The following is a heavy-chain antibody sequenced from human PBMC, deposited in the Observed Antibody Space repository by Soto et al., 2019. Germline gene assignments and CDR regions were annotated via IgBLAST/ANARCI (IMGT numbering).Heavy chain of an antibody. V-gene: IGHV3-48*02. D-gene: IGHD4-17*01. J-gene: IGHJ6*02. Sequence: PGGSLRLSCAASGFTFSSYSMNWVRQAPGKGLEWVSYISSSSSTIYYADSVKGRFTISRDNAKNSLYLQMNSLRDEDTAVYYCARDPADYGDYVEYYYYGMDVWGQGTTVTVSS. CDR2: ISSSSSTI. CDR1: GFTFSSYS. CDR3: ARDPADYGDYVEYYYYGMDV.